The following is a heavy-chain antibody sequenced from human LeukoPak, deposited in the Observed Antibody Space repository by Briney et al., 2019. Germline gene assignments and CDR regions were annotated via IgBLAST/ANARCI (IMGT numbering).Heavy chain of an antibody. Sequence: GGSLRLSCAASGFTFSAYSMNWVRQAPGKGLEWVGRIRSKANSYATAYAASVKGRFTISRDDSKNTAYLQMNSLKSEDTAVYYCIQGYGYWGQGTLVTVSS. CDR3: IQGYGY. J-gene: IGHJ4*02. V-gene: IGHV3-73*01. D-gene: IGHD4-17*01. CDR2: IRSKANSYAT. CDR1: GFTFSAYS.